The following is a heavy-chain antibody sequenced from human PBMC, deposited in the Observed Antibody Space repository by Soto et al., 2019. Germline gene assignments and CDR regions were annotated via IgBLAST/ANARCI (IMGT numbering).Heavy chain of an antibody. Sequence: QVHLVQSGVEVKTPGASVKVSCQASGYTFFTYDISWVRQAPGQGLEWMGRISTYSGDTKYAQKFQGRVNMTTDTSTTTAYLELRSLRSDDTAVYYCARHHGPTTSENWFDPWGQGTLVTVSS. CDR2: ISTYSGDT. J-gene: IGHJ5*02. CDR1: GYTFFTYD. V-gene: IGHV1-18*01. D-gene: IGHD5-12*01. CDR3: ARHHGPTTSENWFDP.